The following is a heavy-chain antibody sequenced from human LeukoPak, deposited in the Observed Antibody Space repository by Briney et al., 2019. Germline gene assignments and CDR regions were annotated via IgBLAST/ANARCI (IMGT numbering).Heavy chain of an antibody. CDR1: GGSFSGYY. V-gene: IGHV4-34*01. Sequence: SETLSLTCAVCGGSFSGYYWSWIRQPPGKGLEWIGEINHSGSTNYNPSLKSRVTISVDTSKNQFSLKLSSVTAADTAVYYCARVIRWDYGDSYFDYWGQGTLVTVSS. J-gene: IGHJ4*02. D-gene: IGHD4-17*01. CDR2: INHSGST. CDR3: ARVIRWDYGDSYFDY.